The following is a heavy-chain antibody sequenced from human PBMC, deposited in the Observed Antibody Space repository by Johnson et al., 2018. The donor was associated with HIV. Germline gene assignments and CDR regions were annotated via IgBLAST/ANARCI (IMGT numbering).Heavy chain of an antibody. Sequence: EVQLVESGGGLVKPGGSLIVSCEASGLTFSDYYMSWIRQAPGKGLEWVSAISGSGGSTYYADSVKGRFTISRDNSKNTLYLQMNSLRTEDTALYYCAKDGAVDAFDIWGQGTMVTVSS. CDR1: GLTFSDYY. D-gene: IGHD1-26*01. CDR2: ISGSGGST. J-gene: IGHJ3*02. CDR3: AKDGAVDAFDI. V-gene: IGHV3-23*04.